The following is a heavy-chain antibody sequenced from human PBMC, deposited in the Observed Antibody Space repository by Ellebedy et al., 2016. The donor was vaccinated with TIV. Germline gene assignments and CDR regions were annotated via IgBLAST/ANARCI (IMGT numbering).Heavy chain of an antibody. Sequence: PGGSLRLSCAASGFTFSSYGMHWVRQAPGKGLEWVAVIWYDGSNKYYADSVKGRFTISRDNSKNTLYLQMNSLRAEDTAVYYCARALETDYGDTTFDYWGQGTLVTVSS. J-gene: IGHJ4*02. CDR3: ARALETDYGDTTFDY. CDR2: IWYDGSNK. V-gene: IGHV3-33*01. D-gene: IGHD4-17*01. CDR1: GFTFSSYG.